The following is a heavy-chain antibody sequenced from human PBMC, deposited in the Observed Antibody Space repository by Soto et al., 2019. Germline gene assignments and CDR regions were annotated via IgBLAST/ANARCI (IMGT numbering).Heavy chain of an antibody. CDR1: GFRFSDYY. Sequence: PGGSLRLSCAVSGFRFSDYYMAWIRQTPGKGLEWVSHISSSGGTIYYTDSVKGRFTISRDNAKNSLYLQMDSLRADDTAVYYCASPRNTSYYYYYMDVWGKGTTVTVSS. CDR2: ISSSGGTI. J-gene: IGHJ6*03. CDR3: ASPRNTSYYYYYMDV. V-gene: IGHV3-11*01.